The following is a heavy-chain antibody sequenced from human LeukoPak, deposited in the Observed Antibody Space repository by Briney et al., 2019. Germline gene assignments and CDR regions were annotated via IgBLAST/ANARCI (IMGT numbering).Heavy chain of an antibody. CDR3: AELGITMIGGV. CDR2: ISSSSSYI. CDR1: GFTFSSYS. V-gene: IGHV3-21*01. D-gene: IGHD3-10*02. Sequence: PGGSLRLSCEASGFTFSSYSMNWVRQAPGKGLEWVSSISSSSSYIYYADSVKGRFTTSRDNAKNSLYLQMNSLRAEDTAVYYCAELGITMIGGVWGKGTTVTISS. J-gene: IGHJ6*04.